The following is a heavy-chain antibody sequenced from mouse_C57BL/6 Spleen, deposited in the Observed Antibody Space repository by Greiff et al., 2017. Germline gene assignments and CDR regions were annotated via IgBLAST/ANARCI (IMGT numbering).Heavy chain of an antibody. J-gene: IGHJ1*03. CDR1: GFTFSNYG. V-gene: IGHV5-17*01. CDR3: ARTTTAYWYFDV. D-gene: IGHD1-2*01. Sequence: EVKVVESGGGLVKPGGSLKLSCAASGFTFSNYGMHWVRQAPEKGLEWVAYISSGSSTIYYADTVKGRFTISRDNAKNTLFLQMTSLRSEDTAMYYCARTTTAYWYFDVWGTGTTVTVSS. CDR2: ISSGSSTI.